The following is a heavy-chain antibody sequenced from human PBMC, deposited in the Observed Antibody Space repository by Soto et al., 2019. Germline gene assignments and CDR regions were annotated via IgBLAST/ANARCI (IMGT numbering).Heavy chain of an antibody. CDR2: IYYSGST. CDR1: GGSISSGDYY. Sequence: QVQLQESGPGLVKPSQTLSLTCTVSGGSISSGDYYWSWIRQPPGKGLEWIGYIYYSGSTYYNPSLRSRVTISVDTSKIQFTLKLSSVTAADTAVYYCARGSGYYSYWYFDLWGRGTLVTVSS. V-gene: IGHV4-30-4*01. J-gene: IGHJ2*01. CDR3: ARGSGYYSYWYFDL. D-gene: IGHD3-22*01.